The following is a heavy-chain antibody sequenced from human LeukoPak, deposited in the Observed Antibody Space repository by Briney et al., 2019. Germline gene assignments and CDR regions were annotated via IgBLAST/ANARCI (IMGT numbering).Heavy chain of an antibody. CDR2: IHYSGST. Sequence: KPSETLSLTCTVSGGSISSYYWNWIRQPPGKGLEWIGYIHYSGSTNYNPSLKSRVTTSVDTSKNQFSLKLSSVTAADTAVYYCARRNGYSLDAFDIWGQGTMVTVSS. V-gene: IGHV4-59*08. J-gene: IGHJ3*02. CDR3: ARRNGYSLDAFDI. CDR1: GGSISSYY. D-gene: IGHD5-24*01.